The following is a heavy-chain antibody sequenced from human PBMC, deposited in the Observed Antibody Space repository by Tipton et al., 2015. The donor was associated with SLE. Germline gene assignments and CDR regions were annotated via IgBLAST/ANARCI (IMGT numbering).Heavy chain of an antibody. Sequence: QLVQSGDEVKKLGASVKVSCKASGYTFTTYGITWVRQAPGQGLEWMGWISAYNGDTKYAQKLQGRVTMTTDTSTRTAYMELRSLRSDDTAVYYCASRVDGTAENAFDVWGQGTMVIV. CDR2: ISAYNGDT. CDR1: GYTFTTYG. CDR3: ASRVDGTAENAFDV. V-gene: IGHV1-18*01. J-gene: IGHJ3*01.